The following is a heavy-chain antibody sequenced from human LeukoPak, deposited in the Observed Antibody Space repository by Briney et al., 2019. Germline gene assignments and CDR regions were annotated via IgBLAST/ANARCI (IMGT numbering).Heavy chain of an antibody. CDR1: GFTVSSNY. Sequence: GGSLRLSCAASGFTVSSNYMSWVRQAPGKGLEWVSVIYSGGSTYYADSVKGRFTISRDNSKNTLYLQMNSLRAEDTAVYYRARVGGAAAYYGMDVWGQGTTVTVSS. J-gene: IGHJ6*02. CDR3: ARVGGAAAYYGMDV. V-gene: IGHV3-66*01. D-gene: IGHD6-13*01. CDR2: IYSGGST.